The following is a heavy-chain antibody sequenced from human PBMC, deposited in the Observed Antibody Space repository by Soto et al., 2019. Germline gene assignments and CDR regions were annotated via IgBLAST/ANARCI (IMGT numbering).Heavy chain of an antibody. Sequence: SETLSLTCTVSGGSISSYFWGWIRQPPGKGLEWIGYIYYSGSTNYNPSLKSRATISVDMSKNQFSLNLTSVTAADTDVYYCARITMWLAVDGTFDYLGQGALLTVSS. V-gene: IGHV4-59*01. CDR3: ARITMWLAVDGTFDY. CDR1: GGSISSYF. CDR2: IYYSGST. J-gene: IGHJ4*02. D-gene: IGHD6-19*01.